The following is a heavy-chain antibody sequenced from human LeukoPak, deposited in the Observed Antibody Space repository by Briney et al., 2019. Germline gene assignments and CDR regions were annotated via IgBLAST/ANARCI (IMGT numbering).Heavy chain of an antibody. CDR3: ARGGNSWDTGYYFDY. V-gene: IGHV4-59*01. CDR2: IYYTGST. Sequence: SEPLSLTCTVSGASISNYYWSWIRQPPEKGLEWIGYIYYTGSTDYNPSLNSRITISLDTSKNQFSLKLTSVTAADTAVYYCARGGNSWDTGYYFDYWGQGTLVTVFS. J-gene: IGHJ4*02. CDR1: GASISNYY. D-gene: IGHD6-13*01.